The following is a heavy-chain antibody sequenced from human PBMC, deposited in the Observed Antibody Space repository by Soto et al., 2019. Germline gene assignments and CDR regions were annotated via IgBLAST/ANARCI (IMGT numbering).Heavy chain of an antibody. CDR2: INPNSGGT. CDR1: GYTFTGYY. Sequence: ASVKVSCKASGYTFTGYYMHWVRQAPGQGLEWMGWINPNSGGTNYAQKFQGRVTMTRDTSISTAYMELSRLRSDDTAVYYCARGSRHDSSGYCYGQFYYYGMDAWGQGTTVTVSS. CDR3: ARGSRHDSSGYCYGQFYYYGMDA. V-gene: IGHV1-2*02. D-gene: IGHD3-22*01. J-gene: IGHJ6*02.